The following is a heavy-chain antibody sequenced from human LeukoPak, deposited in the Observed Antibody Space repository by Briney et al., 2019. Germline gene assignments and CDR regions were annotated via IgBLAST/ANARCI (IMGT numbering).Heavy chain of an antibody. Sequence: PSGTLSLTCSVSGVSISSYYWSWIRQPPGKGLEWIGYIYSSGSTNYNPSLKSRVTISVDTSKNQFSLKLTSVTAADTAVYYCAKVHLRFSPFDPWGQGTLVIVSS. CDR3: AKVHLRFSPFDP. CDR2: IYSSGST. V-gene: IGHV4-59*01. CDR1: GVSISSYY. D-gene: IGHD3-3*01. J-gene: IGHJ5*02.